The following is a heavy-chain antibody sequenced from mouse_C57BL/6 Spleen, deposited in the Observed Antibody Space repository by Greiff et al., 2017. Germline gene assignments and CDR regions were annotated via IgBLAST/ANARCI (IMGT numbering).Heavy chain of an antibody. Sequence: EVQLQQSGAELVRPGASVKLSCTASGFNIKDDYMHWVKQRPEQGLEWIGWIDPENGDTEYASKFQGKATITADTSSNTAYLQLSSLTSEDTAVYYCTTWPITTLVPMDYWGQGTSVTVSS. D-gene: IGHD1-1*01. CDR2: IDPENGDT. V-gene: IGHV14-4*01. J-gene: IGHJ4*01. CDR3: TTWPITTLVPMDY. CDR1: GFNIKDDY.